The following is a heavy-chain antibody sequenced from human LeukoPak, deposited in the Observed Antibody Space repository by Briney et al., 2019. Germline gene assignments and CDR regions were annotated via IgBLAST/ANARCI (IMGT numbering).Heavy chain of an antibody. Sequence: SETLSLTCAVYGGSFSGYYWSWIRQPPGKGLEWIGEINHSGSTNYNPSLKSRVTISVDTSKNQFSLKLGSVTAADTAVYYCARVGVGATTFDYWGQGTLVTVSS. D-gene: IGHD1-26*01. CDR2: INHSGST. J-gene: IGHJ4*02. CDR1: GGSFSGYY. CDR3: ARVGVGATTFDY. V-gene: IGHV4-34*01.